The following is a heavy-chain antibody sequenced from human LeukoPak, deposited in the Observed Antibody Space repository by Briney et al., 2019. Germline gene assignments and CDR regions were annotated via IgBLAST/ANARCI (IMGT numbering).Heavy chain of an antibody. CDR3: ARDGGSSWYFDY. Sequence: QSGGSLRLSCAASGFTFSSYAMSWVRQAPGKGLEWVSAISGSGGSTYYADSVKGRFTISRDNSKNTQYLQMSSLRAEDTAVYYCARDGGSSWYFDYWGQGTLVTVSS. CDR2: ISGSGGST. J-gene: IGHJ4*02. CDR1: GFTFSSYA. D-gene: IGHD6-13*01. V-gene: IGHV3-23*01.